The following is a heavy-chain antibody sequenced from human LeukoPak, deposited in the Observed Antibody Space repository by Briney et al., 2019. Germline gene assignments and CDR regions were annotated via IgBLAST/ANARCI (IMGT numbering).Heavy chain of an antibody. V-gene: IGHV1-18*01. D-gene: IGHD3-10*01. CDR1: GYTFTSYG. Sequence: ASVKVSCKASGYTFTSYGISWVRQALGQGLEWMGWISAYNGNTNYAQKLQGRVTMTTDTSTSTAYKELRSLRSDDTAVYYCARDVIELWFGEQAPGENWFDPWGQGTLVTVSS. CDR2: ISAYNGNT. J-gene: IGHJ5*02. CDR3: ARDVIELWFGEQAPGENWFDP.